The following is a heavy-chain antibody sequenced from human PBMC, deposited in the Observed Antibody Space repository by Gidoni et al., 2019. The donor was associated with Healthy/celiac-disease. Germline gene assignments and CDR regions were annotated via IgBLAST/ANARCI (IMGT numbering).Heavy chain of an antibody. CDR2: INHSGST. D-gene: IGHD3-10*01. CDR1: GGSCSGYY. V-gene: IGHV4-34*01. J-gene: IGHJ6*02. CDR3: ARQTMVRGVIGGYYYYYGMDV. Sequence: QVQLQQWGAGLLKPSETLSRTCAVDGGSCSGYYWRWIRQPPVKGLEWIGEINHSGSTNYNPSLKSRVTISVDTSKYQFSLKLSSVTAADTAVYYCARQTMVRGVIGGYYYYYGMDVWGQGTTVTVSS.